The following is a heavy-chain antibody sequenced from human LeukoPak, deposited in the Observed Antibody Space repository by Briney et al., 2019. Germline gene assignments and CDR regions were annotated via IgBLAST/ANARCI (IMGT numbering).Heavy chain of an antibody. CDR2: IYTSGST. J-gene: IGHJ4*02. CDR1: GGSISTYY. CDR3: AREYYGSGSYYHRFDY. D-gene: IGHD3-10*01. V-gene: IGHV4-4*07. Sequence: SETLSLTCTVSGGSISTYYWSWIRQPAGKGLEWIGRIYTSGSTNYNPSLKSRVTMSVDTSKNQFSLKLSSVTAADTAVYYCAREYYGSGSYYHRFDYWGQGTLVTVSS.